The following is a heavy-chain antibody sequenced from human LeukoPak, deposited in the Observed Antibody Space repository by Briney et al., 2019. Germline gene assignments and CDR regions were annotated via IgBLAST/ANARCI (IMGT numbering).Heavy chain of an antibody. Sequence: GALRLSCAASGFTFSSYGMHWVRQAPGKGLEWVAVISYDGSNKYYADSVKGRFTISRDNSKNTLYLQMNSLRAEDTAVYYCARGVIPGIAVAGTDYWGQGTLVTVSS. CDR1: GFTFSSYG. CDR2: ISYDGSNK. D-gene: IGHD6-19*01. V-gene: IGHV3-30*03. J-gene: IGHJ4*02. CDR3: ARGVIPGIAVAGTDY.